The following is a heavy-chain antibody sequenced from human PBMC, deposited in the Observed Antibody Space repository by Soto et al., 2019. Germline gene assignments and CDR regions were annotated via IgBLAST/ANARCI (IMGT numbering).Heavy chain of an antibody. J-gene: IGHJ6*02. CDR2: ISGSGGST. CDR3: AKITCTVEYYYYYGMDV. Sequence: GWSLRLSCAASAFTFTSYGMSWVRQAPGKGLEWVSGISGSGGSTRDADSVKGRFPISRDNSKNTLYLQINSRRAEDTAVYYCAKITCTVEYYYYYGMDVWGQGTTVTVSS. D-gene: IGHD2-8*02. CDR1: AFTFTSYG. V-gene: IGHV3-23*01.